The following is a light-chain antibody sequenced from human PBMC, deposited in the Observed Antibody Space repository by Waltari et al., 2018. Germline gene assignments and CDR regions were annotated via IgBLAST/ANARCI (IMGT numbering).Light chain of an antibody. Sequence: QSALTQPASVSGAPGQSITMSCTGTSSDVGGYKYVSWFQQHPGEAPKLMIYDDTYRPSGVSNRFAGSKSGNTASLTISGLQAEDEADYYCSSYTTSSTYVFGTGTKVTVL. J-gene: IGLJ1*01. V-gene: IGLV2-14*03. CDR3: SSYTTSSTYV. CDR2: DDT. CDR1: SSDVGGYKY.